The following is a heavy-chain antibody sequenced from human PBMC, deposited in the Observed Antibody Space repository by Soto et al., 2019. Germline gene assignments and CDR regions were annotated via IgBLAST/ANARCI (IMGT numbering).Heavy chain of an antibody. Sequence: GESLKISCKVSGYSFASYWIAWVRQMPGKGLEWMGIIYPGDSETRYSPSFQGQVSFSVVKSISTTFLQWSSLKASDSATYYCARQSGGGVITDFDYWGQGTLVTVSS. CDR3: ARQSGGGVITDFDY. J-gene: IGHJ4*02. D-gene: IGHD3-10*01. CDR1: GYSFASYW. CDR2: IYPGDSET. V-gene: IGHV5-51*01.